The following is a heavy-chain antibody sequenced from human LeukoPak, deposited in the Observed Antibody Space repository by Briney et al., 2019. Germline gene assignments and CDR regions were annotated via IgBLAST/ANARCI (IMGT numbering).Heavy chain of an antibody. V-gene: IGHV4-59*08. J-gene: IGHJ4*02. CDR1: GVSITSFY. D-gene: IGHD2-15*01. CDR3: ASTGYCIGGSCYSNYFDH. CDR2: IYFSGST. Sequence: PSETLSLTCTVSGVSITSFYWSWIRQPPGKGLEWIGYIYFSGSTNYNLSLKSRVTVSLDTTKNQVSLKLSSVSAADTAVYYCASTGYCIGGSCYSNYFDHWGQGTLVTVSS.